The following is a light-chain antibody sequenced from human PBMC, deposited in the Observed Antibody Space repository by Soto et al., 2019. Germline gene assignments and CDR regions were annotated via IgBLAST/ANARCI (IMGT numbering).Light chain of an antibody. CDR3: QQNFSPSVT. V-gene: IGKV1-39*01. J-gene: IGKJ4*01. Sequence: DIQMTQSPSSVSASVGDRLTIACRATQDINVYLSWYQKKPGRAPDLLIYGASNLHGGVPLRFSGSGSGTDFTLTITDLQPEDFATYYCQQNFSPSVTFGGGTKVDIK. CDR2: GAS. CDR1: QDINVY.